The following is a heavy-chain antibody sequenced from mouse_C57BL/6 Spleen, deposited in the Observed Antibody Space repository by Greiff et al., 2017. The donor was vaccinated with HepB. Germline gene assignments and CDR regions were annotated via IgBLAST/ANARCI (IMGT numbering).Heavy chain of an antibody. Sequence: EVKVEESGPGLVKPSQSLSLTCSVTGYSITSGYYWNWIRQFPGNKLEWMGYISYDGSNNYNPSLKNRISITRDTSKNQFFLKLNSVTTEDTATYYCARDRSNYFDYWGQGTTLTVSS. CDR3: ARDRSNYFDY. D-gene: IGHD5-1*01. J-gene: IGHJ2*01. CDR2: ISYDGSN. CDR1: GYSITSGYY. V-gene: IGHV3-6*01.